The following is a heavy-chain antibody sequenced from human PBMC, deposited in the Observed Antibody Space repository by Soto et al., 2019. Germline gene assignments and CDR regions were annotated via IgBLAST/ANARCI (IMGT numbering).Heavy chain of an antibody. Sequence: QVQLVESGGGVVQPGTSLRLSCAASGFTFSSYAMHWVRQAPGKGLEWVAIISYDGSNKYYADSVKGRFTISRDNSKKTLYLEMNSLRAEDEAVYYCARETDGMDGWGQGTTVTVSS. CDR1: GFTFSSYA. V-gene: IGHV3-30-3*01. CDR3: ARETDGMDG. CDR2: ISYDGSNK. J-gene: IGHJ6*02.